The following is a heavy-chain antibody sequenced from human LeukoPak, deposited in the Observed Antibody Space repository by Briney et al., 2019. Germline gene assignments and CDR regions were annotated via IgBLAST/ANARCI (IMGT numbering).Heavy chain of an antibody. CDR1: GFTFSSYA. CDR2: ISGSGGST. V-gene: IGHV3-23*01. Sequence: GGSLRLSCAASGFTFSSYAMTWVRQAPGKGLEWVSAISGSGGSTYYADSVKGRFTISRDNSKNTLYLQMNSLRAEDTAVYYCAKKNEYYDILTGYYWVDAFDIWGQGTMVTVSS. J-gene: IGHJ3*02. D-gene: IGHD3-9*01. CDR3: AKKNEYYDILTGYYWVDAFDI.